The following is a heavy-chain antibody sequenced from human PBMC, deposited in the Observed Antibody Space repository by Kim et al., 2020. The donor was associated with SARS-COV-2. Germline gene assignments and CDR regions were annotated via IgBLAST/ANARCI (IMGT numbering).Heavy chain of an antibody. V-gene: IGHV3-21*01. D-gene: IGHD6-13*01. CDR1: GFTFSSYS. Sequence: GGSLRLSCAASGFTFSSYSMNWVRQAPGKGLEWVSSISSSSSYIYYADSVKGRFTISRDNAKNSLYLQMNSLRAEDTAVYYCARDGSDIAAAGYGLLPYGYFDYWGQGTLVTVSS. CDR2: ISSSSSYI. J-gene: IGHJ4*02. CDR3: ARDGSDIAAAGYGLLPYGYFDY.